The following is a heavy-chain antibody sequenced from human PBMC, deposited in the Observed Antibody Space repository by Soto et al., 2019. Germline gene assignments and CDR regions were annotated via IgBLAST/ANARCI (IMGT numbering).Heavy chain of an antibody. Sequence: EVQLEESGGGLVKPGGSLRLSCAASGFTFVNARMTWVRQAPGKGLEWVGHIRGKTDGGTTDYAAPVKDRFTISRDDSKYTVYRQMKSLKTEHTAVDCCTTDRDTCSKLCYWGQGSLVTVYS. V-gene: IGHV3-15*01. CDR3: TTDRDTCSKLCY. CDR1: GFTFVNAR. D-gene: IGHD2-2*01. J-gene: IGHJ4*02. CDR2: IRGKTDGGTT.